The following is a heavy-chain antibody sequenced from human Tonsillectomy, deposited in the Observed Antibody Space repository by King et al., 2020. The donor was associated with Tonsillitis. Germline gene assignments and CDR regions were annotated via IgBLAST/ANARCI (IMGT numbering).Heavy chain of an antibody. Sequence: VQLVESGGGLVHPGRSLRLSCAASGFTFDDYAMHWVRQAPGKGLEWVSGISWNGGSIGYADSVKGRFTISKDNAKNSLYLQMNSLRVEDTALYFCAKDIVVHGGYYYCMVVWGQATTVTVS. CDR2: ISWNGGSI. V-gene: IGHV3-9*01. CDR3: AKDIVVHGGYYYCMVV. CDR1: GFTFDDYA. D-gene: IGHD3-10*01. J-gene: IGHJ6*02.